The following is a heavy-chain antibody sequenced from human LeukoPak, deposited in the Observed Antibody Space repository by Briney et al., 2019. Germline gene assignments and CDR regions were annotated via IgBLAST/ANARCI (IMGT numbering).Heavy chain of an antibody. V-gene: IGHV3-30*04. Sequence: GGSLRLSCAASGFIFSNYAIHWVRQAPGKGLEWVAVISYDGSNKYYADSVKGRFTISRDNSKNTLYLQMNSLRAEDTAVYYCARGGVTNSGYLRYWGQGTLVTVSS. J-gene: IGHJ4*02. CDR1: GFIFSNYA. CDR2: ISYDGSNK. CDR3: ARGGVTNSGYLRY. D-gene: IGHD5-12*01.